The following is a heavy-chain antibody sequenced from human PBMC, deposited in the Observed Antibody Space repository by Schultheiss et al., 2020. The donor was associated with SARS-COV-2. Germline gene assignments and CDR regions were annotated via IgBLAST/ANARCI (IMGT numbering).Heavy chain of an antibody. CDR2: IYYSGST. CDR3: ARRARETTVTYWYFDL. D-gene: IGHD4-17*01. CDR1: GGSISSYY. V-gene: IGHV4-59*05. J-gene: IGHJ2*01. Sequence: SETLSLTCTVSGGSISSYYWSWIRQPAGKGLEWIGSIYYSGSTYYNPSLKSRVTISVDTSKNQFSLKLSSVTAADTAVYYCARRARETTVTYWYFDLWGRGTLVTVSS.